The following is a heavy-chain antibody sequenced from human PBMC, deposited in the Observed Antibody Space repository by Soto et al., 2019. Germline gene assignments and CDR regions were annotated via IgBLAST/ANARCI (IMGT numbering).Heavy chain of an antibody. CDR3: ARGIAVEPTANWFDP. D-gene: IGHD6-19*01. Sequence: QVQLVQSGGEVKKSGASVKVSCKASGYIFRSYGISWVRQAPGQGLEWMGWINVKNGNTKHVEKFQGRVTMTTDTSTSTAYMELRNLTSDDTGVYYCARGIAVEPTANWFDPWGHGTLVIVSS. J-gene: IGHJ5*02. CDR2: INVKNGNT. CDR1: GYIFRSYG. V-gene: IGHV1-18*01.